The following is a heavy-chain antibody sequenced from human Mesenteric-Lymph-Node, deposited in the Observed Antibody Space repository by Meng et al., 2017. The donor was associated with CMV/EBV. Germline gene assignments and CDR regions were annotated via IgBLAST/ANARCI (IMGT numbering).Heavy chain of an antibody. D-gene: IGHD6-13*01. Sequence: ASGYTFPSYGISWVRQAPGQGLEWMGWISAYNGNTNYAQKLQGRVTMTTDTSTSTAYMELRSLRSDDTAMYYCASGPGIAAAGDLDYWGQGTLVTVSS. J-gene: IGHJ4*02. CDR1: GYTFPSYG. V-gene: IGHV1-18*01. CDR2: ISAYNGNT. CDR3: ASGPGIAAAGDLDY.